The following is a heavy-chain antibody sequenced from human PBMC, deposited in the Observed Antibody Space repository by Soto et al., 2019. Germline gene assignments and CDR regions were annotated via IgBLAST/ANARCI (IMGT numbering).Heavy chain of an antibody. CDR3: VKDAFGMVVHLDY. CDR2: IGGDGVAT. V-gene: IGHV3-23*01. D-gene: IGHD3-3*01. J-gene: IGHJ4*02. Sequence: GGSLRLSCAASGFSFSNYAMSWVRQAPGKGLEWVSSIGGDGVATYYADSVEGRFTISRDNSKNTLYLQMNSLRAEDTAMYYCVKDAFGMVVHLDYWGQGTLVTVSS. CDR1: GFSFSNYA.